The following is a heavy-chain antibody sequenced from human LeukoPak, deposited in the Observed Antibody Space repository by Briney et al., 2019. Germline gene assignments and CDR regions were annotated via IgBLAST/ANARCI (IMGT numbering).Heavy chain of an antibody. J-gene: IGHJ5*02. V-gene: IGHV1-69*05. CDR3: ARDFHGDSGPGWFAP. D-gene: IGHD3-3*01. CDR2: IMPLFGTA. Sequence: SVKVSCKTSGGTFNNSAISWVRQAPGQGLEWVGGIMPLFGTAGYAQKFQGRVTITKDESTRTVYLETPSMTPDDTAVYYCARDFHGDSGPGWFAPWGQGTLVSVSS. CDR1: GGTFNNSA.